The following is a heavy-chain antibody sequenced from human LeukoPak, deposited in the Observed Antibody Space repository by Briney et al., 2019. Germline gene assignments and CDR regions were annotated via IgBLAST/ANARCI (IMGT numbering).Heavy chain of an antibody. J-gene: IGHJ1*01. CDR2: MNPNSGNT. CDR3: ARGPRDGSGSSYFQH. D-gene: IGHD3-10*01. CDR1: GYTLTELS. V-gene: IGHV1-8*01. Sequence: ASVKVSCKVSGYTLTELSMHWVRQATGHGFEWMGWMNPNSGNTGYAPKFQGRVTMTRNTSISTAYMELSSLRSEDTAVYYCARGPRDGSGSSYFQHWGQGTLVTVSS.